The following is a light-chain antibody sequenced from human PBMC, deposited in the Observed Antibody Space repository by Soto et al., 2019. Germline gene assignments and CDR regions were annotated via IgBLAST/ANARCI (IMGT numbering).Light chain of an antibody. Sequence: DIVLTQSPATLSLSPGERATLSCRASQSVSTYLAWYQQKPGQAPRLLIYDASNRATGIPARFSGSGSGTDFTLTISSLEPEDFAVYYCQQRTNWPRTFGPGTKVVIK. J-gene: IGKJ1*01. CDR1: QSVSTY. V-gene: IGKV3-11*01. CDR2: DAS. CDR3: QQRTNWPRT.